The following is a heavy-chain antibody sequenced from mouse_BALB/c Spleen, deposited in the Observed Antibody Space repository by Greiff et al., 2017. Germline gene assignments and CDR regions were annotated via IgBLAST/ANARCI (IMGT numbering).Heavy chain of an antibody. J-gene: IGHJ4*01. V-gene: IGHV2-2*02. D-gene: IGHD3-1*01. Sequence: QVQLKESGPGLVAPSQSLSITCTVSGFSLTGYGVNWVRQSPGKGLEWLGVIWSGGSTDYNAAFISRLSISKDNSKSQVFFKMNSLQANDTAIYYCAREPPQLGLRAMDYWGQGTSVTVSS. CDR3: AREPPQLGLRAMDY. CDR2: IWSGGST. CDR1: GFSLTGYG.